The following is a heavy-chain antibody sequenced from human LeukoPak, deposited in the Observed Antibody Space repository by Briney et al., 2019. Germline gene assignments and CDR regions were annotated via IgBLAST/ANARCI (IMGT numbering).Heavy chain of an antibody. J-gene: IGHJ5*02. CDR3: ARWEYCSSTSCSKNWFDP. CDR2: INPSDGDR. Sequence: ASVKVSCKASGYTFTTYKMHWVRQAPGQGLEWVGIINPSDGDRRNAQKFQGRVTMTRDTSTSTVYMELSSLRSEDTAVYYCARWEYCSSTSCSKNWFDPWGQGTLVTVSS. D-gene: IGHD2-2*01. V-gene: IGHV1-46*01. CDR1: GYTFTTYK.